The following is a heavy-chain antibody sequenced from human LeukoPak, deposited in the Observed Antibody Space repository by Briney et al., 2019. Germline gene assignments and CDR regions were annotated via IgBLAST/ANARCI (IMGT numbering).Heavy chain of an antibody. CDR3: VAYDSSGYVDY. CDR1: GFTFSDYS. D-gene: IGHD3-22*01. CDR2: ISGRGSYI. V-gene: IGHV3-21*01. Sequence: GGSLRLSCAASGFTFSDYSMNWVRQAPGKGLEWVSFISGRGSYIYYVESVKGRSTISRDNAKNSVYLEMHRLRAEDTAVYYCVAYDSSGYVDYWGQGTLVTVSS. J-gene: IGHJ4*02.